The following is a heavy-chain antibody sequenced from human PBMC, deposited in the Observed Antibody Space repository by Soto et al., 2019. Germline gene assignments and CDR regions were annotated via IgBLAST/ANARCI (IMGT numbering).Heavy chain of an antibody. D-gene: IGHD2-15*01. J-gene: IGHJ6*02. CDR1: GGTFSSYA. CDR3: ARGVGFAGYCSGGSCESPYYYYYGMDV. Sequence: ASVKVSCKASGGTFSSYAISWVRQAPGQGLEWMGGIIPIFGTANYAQKFRGRVTITADKSTSTAYMELSSLRSEDTAVYYCARGVGFAGYCSGGSCESPYYYYYGMDVWGQGTTVTVSS. CDR2: IIPIFGTA. V-gene: IGHV1-69*06.